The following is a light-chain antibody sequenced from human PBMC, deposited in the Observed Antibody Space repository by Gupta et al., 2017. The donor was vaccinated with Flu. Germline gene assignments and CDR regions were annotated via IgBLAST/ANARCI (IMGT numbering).Light chain of an antibody. CDR2: EDR. Sequence: GEALPKKYAYWYQQKSGQAPVLISYEDRKRPSGGPERFSVSSSGTIATLSISGGQVEEEADYNCYATDTIGNHRVFGGGTNLTVL. J-gene: IGLJ3*02. CDR3: YATDTIGNHRV. V-gene: IGLV3-10*01. CDR1: ALPKKY.